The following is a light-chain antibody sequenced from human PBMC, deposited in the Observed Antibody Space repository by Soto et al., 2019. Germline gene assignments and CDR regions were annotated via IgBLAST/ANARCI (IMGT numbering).Light chain of an antibody. CDR1: TGAVTSSHY. CDR3: SLSYSDVRV. Sequence: QTVVTQEPSLTVSPGGTVTLTCGSSTGAVTSSHYPYWFQQKPGQAPRALSYDTRNKHSWTPARFSGSLLGGKPALILSGAQPEDEADYYCSLSYSDVRVFGGGTKLTVL. CDR2: DTR. J-gene: IGLJ3*02. V-gene: IGLV7-46*01.